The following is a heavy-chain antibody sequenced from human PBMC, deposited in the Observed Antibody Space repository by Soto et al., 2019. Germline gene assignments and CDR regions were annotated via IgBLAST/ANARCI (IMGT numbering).Heavy chain of an antibody. V-gene: IGHV4-59*01. J-gene: IGHJ4*02. CDR3: ARRWGGTLDY. CDR1: GGSISSYY. CDR2: IYYSGST. D-gene: IGHD2-21*01. Sequence: QVQLQESGPGLVKPSETLSLTCTVSGGSISSYYWSWIRQPPGKGLEWIGYIYYSGSTNYNPSLQSRGTLSVATAKNQFSLKLSSVTAADTAVYYCARRWGGTLDYWGQGTLVTVSS.